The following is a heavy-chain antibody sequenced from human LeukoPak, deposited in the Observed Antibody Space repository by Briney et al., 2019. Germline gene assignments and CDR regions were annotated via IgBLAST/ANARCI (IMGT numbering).Heavy chain of an antibody. CDR2: IKQDGSEK. Sequence: AGGSLRLSCAASGFTFRIYLMSWLRQAPGKGLEWVANIKQDGSEKYYVYSEKGRFTIVRDNAKNSLYLQMNSLRAEDTAVYYCARSPLWFGERYFDYWGQGTLVTVSS. D-gene: IGHD3-10*01. CDR1: GFTFRIYL. J-gene: IGHJ4*02. V-gene: IGHV3-7*01. CDR3: ARSPLWFGERYFDY.